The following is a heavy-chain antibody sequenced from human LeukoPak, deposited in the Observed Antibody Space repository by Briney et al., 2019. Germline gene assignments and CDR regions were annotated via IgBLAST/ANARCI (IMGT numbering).Heavy chain of an antibody. Sequence: NPGGSLRLSCAASGFTFSSYSMNWVRQAPGKGLEWVSSISSSSYIYYADSVKGRFTISRDNAKNSLYLQMNSLRAEDTAVYYCARDPYGGNAGLGAFDIWGQGTMVTVSS. CDR3: ARDPYGGNAGLGAFDI. CDR1: GFTFSSYS. CDR2: ISSSSYI. J-gene: IGHJ3*02. V-gene: IGHV3-21*01. D-gene: IGHD4-23*01.